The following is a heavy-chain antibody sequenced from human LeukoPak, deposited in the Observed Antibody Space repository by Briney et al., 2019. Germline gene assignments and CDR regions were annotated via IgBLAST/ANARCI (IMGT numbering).Heavy chain of an antibody. Sequence: KASETLSLTCTVSGGSISSYYWSWIRQPAGKGLEWIGRIYSSGSTNYNPSLKSRVTISVDTSKKQFSLKLNSVTAADTAVYYCAREKIGYYDSSGRGWFDPWGQGTLVTVSS. J-gene: IGHJ5*02. D-gene: IGHD3-22*01. CDR2: IYSSGST. CDR3: AREKIGYYDSSGRGWFDP. CDR1: GGSISSYY. V-gene: IGHV4-4*07.